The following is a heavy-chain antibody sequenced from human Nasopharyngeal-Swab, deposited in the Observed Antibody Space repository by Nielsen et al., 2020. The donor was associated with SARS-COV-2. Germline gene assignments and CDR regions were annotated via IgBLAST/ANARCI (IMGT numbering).Heavy chain of an antibody. V-gene: IGHV3-11*04. CDR2: ISTSGRST. J-gene: IGHJ3*02. CDR1: GFTISDYY. D-gene: IGHD3-22*01. Sequence: GESLKISCAASGFTISDYYMAWIRQAPGRGLEWVSYISTSGRSTDSADSVKGRFTISRDNANNLLFLHMSRLRSEDTAVYYCARARFGVYYDSSGSRDAFDIWGQGTMVTVSS. CDR3: ARARFGVYYDSSGSRDAFDI.